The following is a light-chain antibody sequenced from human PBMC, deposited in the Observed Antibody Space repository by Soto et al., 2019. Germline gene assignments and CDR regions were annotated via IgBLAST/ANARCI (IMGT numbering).Light chain of an antibody. CDR2: DVD. J-gene: IGLJ1*01. V-gene: IGLV2-11*01. CDR1: SSDVGGYNF. Sequence: QSVLTQPRSVSGSPGHSVTISCTGSSSDVGGYNFVSWYLQYPGKAPKLLIYDVDKRPSGVPHRFSGSRSGNTASLTISGLQAEDEADYFCCSYAGSPWVFGTGTKVTVL. CDR3: CSYAGSPWV.